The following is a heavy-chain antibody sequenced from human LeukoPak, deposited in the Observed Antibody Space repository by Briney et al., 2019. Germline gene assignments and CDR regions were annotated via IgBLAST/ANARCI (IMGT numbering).Heavy chain of an antibody. D-gene: IGHD6-19*01. Sequence: GGSLRLSCAASGFTFSGSAMHWVRQASGKGLEWVGRIRSKANSYATAYAASVKGRFTISRDDSKNTAYLQMNSLKTEDTAVYYCTRARIAVAGKANWFDPWGQGTLVTVSS. CDR2: IRSKANSYAT. CDR3: TRARIAVAGKANWFDP. V-gene: IGHV3-73*01. J-gene: IGHJ5*02. CDR1: GFTFSGSA.